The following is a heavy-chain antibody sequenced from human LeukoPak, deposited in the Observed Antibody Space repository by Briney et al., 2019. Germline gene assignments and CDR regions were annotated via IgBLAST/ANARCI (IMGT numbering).Heavy chain of an antibody. Sequence: GASVKVSCKASGYTFTSYGISWVRQAPGQRLEWMGWINAGNGNTKYSQKFQGRVTITRDTSASTAYMELSSLRSEDTAVYYCARGVPMWAAAGSNWFDPWGQGTLVTVSS. J-gene: IGHJ5*02. CDR1: GYTFTSYG. V-gene: IGHV1-3*01. D-gene: IGHD6-13*01. CDR2: INAGNGNT. CDR3: ARGVPMWAAAGSNWFDP.